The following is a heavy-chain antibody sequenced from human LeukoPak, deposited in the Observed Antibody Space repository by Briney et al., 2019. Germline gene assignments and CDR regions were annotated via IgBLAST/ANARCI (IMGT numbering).Heavy chain of an antibody. CDR1: GYTFTGYY. V-gene: IGHV1-2*02. D-gene: IGHD2-2*01. CDR2: INPNSGGT. CDR3: ARANPLYCSSTTCLFDY. J-gene: IGHJ4*02. Sequence: GASVKDSCKASGYTFTGYYMHWVRQAPGQGFEWMGWINPNSGGTNYAQKFQGRVTMTRDTSISTAHMELSRLRSDDTAVYYCARANPLYCSSTTCLFDYWGQGTLVTVSS.